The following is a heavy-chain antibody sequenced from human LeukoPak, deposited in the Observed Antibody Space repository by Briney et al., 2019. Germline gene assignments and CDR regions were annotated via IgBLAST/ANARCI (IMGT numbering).Heavy chain of an antibody. CDR2: IHYSGAT. CDR3: ATLRGASTAVFDS. D-gene: IGHD2-21*02. J-gene: IGHJ4*02. V-gene: IGHV4-59*08. CDR1: GGSISSDY. Sequence: SLETLSLTYTVSGGSISSDYWSWIRQSPGKRLEWIGYIHYSGATNYSPSLKSRVTISVDTSKNQFSLKLSSVTAADTALYYCATLRGASTAVFDSWGQGTLVTVSS.